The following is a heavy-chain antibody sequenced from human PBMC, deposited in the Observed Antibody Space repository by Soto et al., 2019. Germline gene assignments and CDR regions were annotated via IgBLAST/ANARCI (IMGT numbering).Heavy chain of an antibody. D-gene: IGHD6-6*01. V-gene: IGHV3-23*01. CDR2: ISGSAGST. J-gene: IGHJ4*02. CDR1: GFTFSSYA. CDR3: AKVKAARRPVYYFDY. Sequence: GGSLRLSCAASGFTFSSYAMSWVRQAPGKGLEWVSAISGSAGSTYYADSVKGRFTISRDNSKNTLYLQMNSLRAEDTAVYYCAKVKAARRPVYYFDYWGQGTLVTVSS.